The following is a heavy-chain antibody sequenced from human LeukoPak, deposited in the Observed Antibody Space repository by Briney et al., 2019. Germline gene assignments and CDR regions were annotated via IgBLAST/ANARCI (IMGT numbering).Heavy chain of an antibody. Sequence: PSETLSLTCGVSGYSISRGYYWAWIRQPPGKGLEWIGTIYHTGSTYYTPSLGSRVTISVDTSKNEFSLNLKSVTAADTAVYYCARAGWIITSGIDYWGQGALVTVSS. D-gene: IGHD3-10*01. J-gene: IGHJ4*02. CDR2: IYHTGST. CDR1: GYSISRGYY. V-gene: IGHV4-38-2*01. CDR3: ARAGWIITSGIDY.